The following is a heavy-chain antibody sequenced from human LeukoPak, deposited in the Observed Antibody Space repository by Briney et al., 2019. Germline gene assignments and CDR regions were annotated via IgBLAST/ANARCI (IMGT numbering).Heavy chain of an antibody. Sequence: GASVKVSCKASGYTFTSYGISWVRQAPGQGLEWMGWISAYNGNTNYAQKLQGRVTMTTDTSTSTAYMELRSLRSDDTAVYYCARDQGVVVPGAFDIWGQGTMVTVPS. D-gene: IGHD2-15*01. CDR1: GYTFTSYG. CDR3: ARDQGVVVPGAFDI. V-gene: IGHV1-18*01. J-gene: IGHJ3*02. CDR2: ISAYNGNT.